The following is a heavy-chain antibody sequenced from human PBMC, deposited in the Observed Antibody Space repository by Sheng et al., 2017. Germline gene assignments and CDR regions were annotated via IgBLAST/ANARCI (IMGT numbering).Heavy chain of an antibody. CDR3: AAPHSGYDFWSGGWYYYMDV. CDR2: IIPIFGTA. J-gene: IGHJ6*03. CDR1: GGTFSSYA. V-gene: IGHV1-69*05. Sequence: QVQLVQSGAEVKKPGSSVKVSCKASGGTFSSYAISWVRQAPGQGLEWMGGIIPIFGTANYAQKFQGRVTITTDESTSTAYMELSSLRSEDTAVYYCAAPHSGYDFWSGGWYYYMDVWGKGTTVTVSS. D-gene: IGHD3-3*01.